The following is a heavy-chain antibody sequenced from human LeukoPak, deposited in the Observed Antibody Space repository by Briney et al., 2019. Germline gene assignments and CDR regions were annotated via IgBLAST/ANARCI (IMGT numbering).Heavy chain of an antibody. Sequence: ASVKVSCKASVYTFTGYYMHWVRQAPGQGLEWMGWINPNSGGTNYAQKFQGRVTMTRDTSISTAYMELSRLRSDDTAVYYCARAQGIAVAGTFDYWGQGTLVTVSS. V-gene: IGHV1-2*02. CDR3: ARAQGIAVAGTFDY. J-gene: IGHJ4*02. CDR1: VYTFTGYY. CDR2: INPNSGGT. D-gene: IGHD6-19*01.